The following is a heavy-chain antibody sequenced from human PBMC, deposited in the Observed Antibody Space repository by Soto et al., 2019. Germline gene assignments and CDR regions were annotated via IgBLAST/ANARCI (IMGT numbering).Heavy chain of an antibody. J-gene: IGHJ6*02. CDR2: ISYDGSNK. V-gene: IGHV3-30-3*01. Sequence: GGSLRLSCAASGFTFSSYAMHWVRQAPGKGLEWVAVISYDGSNKYYADSVKGRFTISRDNSKNTLYLQMNSLRAEDTAVYYCARDRDGPPRPDMTYYYYGMDVWGQGTTVTVSS. CDR1: GFTFSSYA. CDR3: ARDRDGPPRPDMTYYYYGMDV. D-gene: IGHD2-8*01.